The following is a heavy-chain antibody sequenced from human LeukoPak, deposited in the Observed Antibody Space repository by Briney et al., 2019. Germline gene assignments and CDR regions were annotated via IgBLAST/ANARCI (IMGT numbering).Heavy chain of an antibody. Sequence: ASVKVSCKASGGTFSSYAISWVRQAPGQGLEWMGGIIPIFGTANYAQKFQGRVTITADESTSTAYMELSSLRSEGTAVYYCARGYYGGTAQPSLFDYWGREPWSPSPQ. CDR1: GGTFSSYA. J-gene: IGHJ4*02. V-gene: IGHV1-69*13. CDR2: IIPIFGTA. CDR3: ARGYYGGTAQPSLFDY. D-gene: IGHD4-23*01.